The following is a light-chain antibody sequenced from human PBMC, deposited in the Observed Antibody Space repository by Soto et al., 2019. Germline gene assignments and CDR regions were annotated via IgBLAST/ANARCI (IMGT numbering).Light chain of an antibody. J-gene: IGLJ1*01. Sequence: QSALTQPASVSGSPGQSITISCTGTSSDVGGYNYVSWYQQHPGKAPKLMIYDVSNRPSGVSNRFSGSKSGNTASLTISGLQAEDEAGYYCSSYTSSILYVFGTGTKVTVL. V-gene: IGLV2-14*01. CDR2: DVS. CDR1: SSDVGGYNY. CDR3: SSYTSSILYV.